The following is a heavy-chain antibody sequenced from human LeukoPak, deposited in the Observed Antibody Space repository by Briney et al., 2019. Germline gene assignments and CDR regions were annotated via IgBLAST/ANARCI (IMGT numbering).Heavy chain of an antibody. D-gene: IGHD3-22*01. J-gene: IGHJ4*02. CDR2: IYYSGST. CDR1: GGSISSSSYY. V-gene: IGHV4-39*07. Sequence: SETLSLTCTVSGGSISSSSYYWGWIRQPPGKGLEWIGSIYYSGSTYYNPSLKSRVTISVDTSKKQFSLKLSSVTAADTAVYYCRLGYYDSSVYKGVDYWGQGTLVTVSS. CDR3: RLGYYDSSVYKGVDY.